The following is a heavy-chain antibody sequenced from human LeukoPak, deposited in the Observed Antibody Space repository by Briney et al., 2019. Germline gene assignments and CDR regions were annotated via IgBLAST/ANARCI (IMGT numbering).Heavy chain of an antibody. D-gene: IGHD1-1*01. CDR2: LYSGGNT. Sequence: GGSLRLSCVASGFSVSSNSISWVRQAPGKGLEWISVLYSGGNTNYADSVQGRFTISRDNSKNTVYLQMNSLRAEDTAVYYCAKQLRVYYYMDVWGKGTTVTVSS. J-gene: IGHJ6*03. V-gene: IGHV3-53*01. CDR1: GFSVSSNS. CDR3: AKQLRVYYYMDV.